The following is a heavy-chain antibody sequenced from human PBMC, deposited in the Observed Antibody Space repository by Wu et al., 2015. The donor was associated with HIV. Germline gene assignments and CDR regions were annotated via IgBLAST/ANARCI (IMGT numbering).Heavy chain of an antibody. CDR2: INPSGGST. Sequence: QVQLVQSGAEVKKPGASVKVSCKASGYTFTSYYMHWVRQAPGQGLEWMGIINPSGGSTSYAQKFQGRVTMTRDTSTSTVYMELSSLRSEDTAVYYCARDLERHSNWGSYSLVYYYYMDVVGTKGTTVTVSS. CDR1: GYTFTSYY. CDR3: ARDLERHSNWGSYSLVYYYYMDV. D-gene: IGHD7-27*01. J-gene: IGHJ6*03. V-gene: IGHV1-46*03.